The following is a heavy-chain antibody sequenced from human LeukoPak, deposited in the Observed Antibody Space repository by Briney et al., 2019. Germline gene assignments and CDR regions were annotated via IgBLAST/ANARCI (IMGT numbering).Heavy chain of an antibody. CDR1: GFTFSSYA. D-gene: IGHD3-22*01. CDR3: AKDYYDSSGYYYWFDY. Sequence: GGSLRPSCAASGFTFSSYATSWVRQAPGKGLEWVSAISGSGGSTYYADSVKGRFTISRDNSKNTLYLQMNSLRAEDTAVYYCAKDYYDSSGYYYWFDYWGQGTLVTVSS. V-gene: IGHV3-23*01. CDR2: ISGSGGST. J-gene: IGHJ4*02.